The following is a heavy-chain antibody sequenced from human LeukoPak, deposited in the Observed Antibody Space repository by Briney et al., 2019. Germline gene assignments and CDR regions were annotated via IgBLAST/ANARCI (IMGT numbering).Heavy chain of an antibody. D-gene: IGHD2-15*01. CDR2: ISSDGNRT. CDR1: GFTFSRYA. J-gene: IGHJ4*02. V-gene: IGHV3-30-3*01. CDR3: ALLSGPSYS. Sequence: GGSLRLSCAASGFTFSRYAMHWVRQAPGKGLEWVAVISSDGNRTYYADSVKGRFTLSRHNSNKTLHLQMKNLRADDTPVYYCALLSGPSYSWGQGTLVTVSS.